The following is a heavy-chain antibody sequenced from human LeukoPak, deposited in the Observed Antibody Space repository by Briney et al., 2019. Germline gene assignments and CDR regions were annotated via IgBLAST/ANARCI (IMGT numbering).Heavy chain of an antibody. Sequence: SETLSLTCTVSGGSISSSSYYWGWIRQPPGKGLEWIGSIYYSGSTYYNPSLKSRVTISVDTSKNQFSLKLSSVTAADTAVYYCARGTYDSGSYYGHWFDPWGQGTLVTVSS. CDR1: GGSISSSSYY. CDR2: IYYSGST. D-gene: IGHD3-10*01. J-gene: IGHJ5*02. V-gene: IGHV4-39*07. CDR3: ARGTYDSGSYYGHWFDP.